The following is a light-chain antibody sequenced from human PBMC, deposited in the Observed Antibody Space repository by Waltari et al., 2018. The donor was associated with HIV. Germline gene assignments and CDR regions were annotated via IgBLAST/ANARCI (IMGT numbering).Light chain of an antibody. CDR2: NNN. CDR3: SAWDDSLNGRE. CDR1: SSNNESNT. V-gene: IGLV1-44*01. Sequence: QSVLTQPPSASGTPGQRVTISGSGSSSNNESNTVNWYQQVPGTAPKLLIYNNNQRPSGVPDRFSGSKSGTSASLAISGLQSEDEADYYCSAWDDSLNGRELGGGTKLTVL. J-gene: IGLJ2*01.